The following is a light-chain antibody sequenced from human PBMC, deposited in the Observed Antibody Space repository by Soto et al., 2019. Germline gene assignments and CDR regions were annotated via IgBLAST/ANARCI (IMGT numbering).Light chain of an antibody. CDR1: QNIGSN. J-gene: IGKJ2*01. Sequence: EVVMTQSPATLSASPGERVILSCRASQNIGSNLAWYQQRPGQAPRLLMYGASTRATETPARFSGSGSATDFNLTISSLQSEDFEVYYCQQYNNWPPYTFGQGTKLEIK. CDR2: GAS. V-gene: IGKV3-15*01. CDR3: QQYNNWPPYT.